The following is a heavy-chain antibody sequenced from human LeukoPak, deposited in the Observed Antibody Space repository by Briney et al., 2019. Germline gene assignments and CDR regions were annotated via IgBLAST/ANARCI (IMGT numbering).Heavy chain of an antibody. J-gene: IGHJ4*02. V-gene: IGHV4-34*01. CDR1: GGSFSGYY. CDR3: ARGRQNDY. Sequence: SETLSLTCAVYGGSFSGYYWSWIRQPPGKGLEWIGEINHSGSTNYNPSLKSRVTISVDTSKNQFSLKLSSVAAADTAVYYCARGRQNDYWGQGTLVTVSS. CDR2: INHSGST.